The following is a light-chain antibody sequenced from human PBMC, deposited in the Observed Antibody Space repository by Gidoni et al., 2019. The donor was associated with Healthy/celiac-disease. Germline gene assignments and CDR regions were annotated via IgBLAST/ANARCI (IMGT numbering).Light chain of an antibody. CDR1: QSVSSY. CDR2: DAS. V-gene: IGKV3-11*01. Sequence: EIVLTQSPATLSLSPGERATLSCRASQSVSSYLAWYQQKPGQAPRLLIYDASNRATGIPARFSGSVSGTDVTLTISSLEPEDFAVYYCQQRSNWPPEYTFGQXTKLEIK. CDR3: QQRSNWPPEYT. J-gene: IGKJ2*01.